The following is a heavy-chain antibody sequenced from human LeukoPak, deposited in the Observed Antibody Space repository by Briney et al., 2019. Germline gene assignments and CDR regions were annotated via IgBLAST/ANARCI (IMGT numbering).Heavy chain of an antibody. Sequence: ASVKVSCKASGYTFTSYDINWVRQATGQGLEWMGWMNPNSGNTGYAQKFQGRVTMTRNTSIGTAYMELSSLRSEDTAVYYCARRKDFWSGLVGYYYGMDVWGQGTTVTASS. J-gene: IGHJ6*02. CDR2: MNPNSGNT. V-gene: IGHV1-8*01. CDR3: ARRKDFWSGLVGYYYGMDV. CDR1: GYTFTSYD. D-gene: IGHD3-3*01.